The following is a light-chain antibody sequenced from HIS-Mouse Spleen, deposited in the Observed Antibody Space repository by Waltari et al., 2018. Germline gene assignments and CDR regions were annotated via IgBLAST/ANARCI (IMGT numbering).Light chain of an antibody. J-gene: IGLJ3*02. CDR2: EAN. Sequence: NFMLTQPHSVSESPGQTVTISCTRSSGSIASNYVQWYQQRPGSAPTTVIYEANQRPSGVPDRFSGSIDSSSNSASLTISGLKTEDEADYYCQSYDSSNQVFGGGTKLTVL. CDR1: SGSIASNY. CDR3: QSYDSSNQV. V-gene: IGLV6-57*04.